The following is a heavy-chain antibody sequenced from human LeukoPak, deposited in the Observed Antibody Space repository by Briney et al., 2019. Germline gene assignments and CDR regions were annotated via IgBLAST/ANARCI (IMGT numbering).Heavy chain of an antibody. CDR1: GYSISSGYY. D-gene: IGHD2-2*01. CDR2: IYHSGST. Sequence: SETLSLTCTVSGYSISSGYYWGWIRQPPGKGLEWIGSIYHSGSTYYNPSLKSRVTISVDTSKNQFSLKLSSVTAADTAVYYCARDKIVVVQAAPRWFDPWGQGTLVTVSS. V-gene: IGHV4-38-2*02. J-gene: IGHJ5*02. CDR3: ARDKIVVVQAAPRWFDP.